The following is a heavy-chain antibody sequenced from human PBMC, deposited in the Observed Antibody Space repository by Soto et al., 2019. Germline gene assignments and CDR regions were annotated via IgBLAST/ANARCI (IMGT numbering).Heavy chain of an antibody. D-gene: IGHD3-16*02. V-gene: IGHV4-31*03. CDR2: IYYTGST. Sequence: SETLSLTCTVSGGSISSGGEYWTWIRQHPGKGLEWIGNIYYTGSTNYNPSLKSRATISVDTFKNQFSLKLNSMTAADTAIYYCAKKVWGTYRCDFDYWGQGTLVTVSS. CDR1: GGSISSGGEY. J-gene: IGHJ4*02. CDR3: AKKVWGTYRCDFDY.